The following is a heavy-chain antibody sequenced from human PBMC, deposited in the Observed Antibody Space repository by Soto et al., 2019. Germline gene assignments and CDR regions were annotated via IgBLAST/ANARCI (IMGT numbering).Heavy chain of an antibody. CDR1: GFTFSDYY. V-gene: IGHV3-11*01. J-gene: IGHJ4*02. D-gene: IGHD2-8*01. CDR3: ASGTNGALFVY. Sequence: QVQLVESGGGLVKPGGSLRVSCAASGFTFSDYYMSWIRQAPGKGLEWVSYISSRSITIFYADSVKGRFTISRDNVKNSLYLQMNSLRAEDTAVYYCASGTNGALFVYWGQGILVTVSS. CDR2: ISSRSITI.